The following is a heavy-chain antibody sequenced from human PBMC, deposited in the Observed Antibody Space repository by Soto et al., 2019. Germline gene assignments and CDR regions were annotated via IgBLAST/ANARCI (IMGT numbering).Heavy chain of an antibody. CDR2: ISDAAGSA. J-gene: IGHJ3*01. D-gene: IGHD4-17*01. CDR1: GFTFSSYA. CDR3: ARPYGGKIGDAPDL. Sequence: PGGSLRLSCVASGFTFSSYAMSWVRQVPGKGLEWVSTISDAAGSAYYVDSVKGRFTISRDNSKKTLYLQMNSLRAEDSAVYYCARPYGGKIGDAPDLRGRGTMVTVSS. V-gene: IGHV3-23*01.